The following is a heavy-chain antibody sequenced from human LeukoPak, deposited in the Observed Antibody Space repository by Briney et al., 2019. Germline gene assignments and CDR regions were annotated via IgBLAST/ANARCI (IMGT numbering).Heavy chain of an antibody. CDR3: ARSTVTTFWFDP. CDR2: INPNSGGT. V-gene: IGHV1-2*02. CDR1: GYTFTGYY. J-gene: IGHJ5*02. Sequence: ASAKVSCKASGYTFTGYYMHWVRQAPGQGLEWMGWINPNSGGTNYAQKFQGRVTMTRDTSISTAYMELSRLRSDDTAVYYCARSTVTTFWFDPWGQGTLVTVSS. D-gene: IGHD4-11*01.